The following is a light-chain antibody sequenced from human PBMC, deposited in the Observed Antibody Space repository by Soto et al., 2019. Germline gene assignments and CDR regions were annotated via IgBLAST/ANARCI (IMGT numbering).Light chain of an antibody. CDR1: SSDVGGFNY. Sequence: QSVLTQPASVSGSPGQSITISCTGTSSDVGGFNYVSWYQQHPGKAPKLLIFDVYSRPSGISNRFSGSKSGNTASLTISGLQAEDEADYYYSSYTTSSSYVFGAGTKVTVL. CDR3: SSYTTSSSYV. CDR2: DVY. J-gene: IGLJ1*01. V-gene: IGLV2-14*01.